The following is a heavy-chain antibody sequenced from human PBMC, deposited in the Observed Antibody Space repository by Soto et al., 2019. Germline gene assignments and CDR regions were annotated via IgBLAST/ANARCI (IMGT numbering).Heavy chain of an antibody. CDR1: GGTFSSYA. J-gene: IGHJ6*02. V-gene: IGHV1-69*13. D-gene: IGHD5-12*01. CDR3: ARVWIAANGMDV. Sequence: GASVKVSCKASGGTFSSYAISWVRQAPGQGLEWMGGIIPIFGTANYAQKFQGRVTITADESTSTAYMELSSLRAEDTAVYYCARVWIAANGMDVWGQGTTVTVSS. CDR2: IIPIFGTA.